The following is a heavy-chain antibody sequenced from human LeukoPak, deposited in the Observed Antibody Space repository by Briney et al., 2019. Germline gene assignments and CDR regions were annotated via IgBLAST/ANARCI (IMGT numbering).Heavy chain of an antibody. Sequence: GGSLRLSCAASGFTFSSYAMSWVRQAPGKGLEWVSAISGSGDSTYYADSVKGWFTISRDNSKNTLYLQMNSLRAEDTATYYCAKSRAYSSGALNYWGRGTLVTVSS. CDR2: ISGSGDST. V-gene: IGHV3-23*01. D-gene: IGHD6-19*01. CDR1: GFTFSSYA. J-gene: IGHJ4*02. CDR3: AKSRAYSSGALNY.